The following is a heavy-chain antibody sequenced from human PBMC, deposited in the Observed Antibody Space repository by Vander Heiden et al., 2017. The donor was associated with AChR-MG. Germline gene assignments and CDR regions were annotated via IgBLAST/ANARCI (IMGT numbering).Heavy chain of an antibody. J-gene: IGHJ4*02. CDR3: AKDITTAYYYDSSGYY. CDR2: ISWNSGSI. CDR1: GFTFDDYA. Sequence: EVQLVESGGGLVQPGRYLRLSCAASGFTFDDYANHRVRQAAGKGLDWVSCISWNSGSIGYADSVKCRFTIPRDNAKNSLYLQMNSLRAEDTALYYCAKDITTAYYYDSSGYYLVQGTLVTVSS. V-gene: IGHV3-9*01. D-gene: IGHD3-22*01.